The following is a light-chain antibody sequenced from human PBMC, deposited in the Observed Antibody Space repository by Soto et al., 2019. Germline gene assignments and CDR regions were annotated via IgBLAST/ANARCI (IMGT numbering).Light chain of an antibody. CDR2: EAS. V-gene: IGLV2-18*01. CDR3: SVCTSEDTYV. CDR1: STDFVSYNS. J-gene: IGLJ1*01. Sequence: QSALTQPPSVSGSPGQSVTISCTGTSTDFVSYNSVSWYQQHPGTAPKLIIYEASNRPSGVPDRFSGSKSGTTASLTISGVEAADEDDYYCSVCTSEDTYVFGTGTKVTV.